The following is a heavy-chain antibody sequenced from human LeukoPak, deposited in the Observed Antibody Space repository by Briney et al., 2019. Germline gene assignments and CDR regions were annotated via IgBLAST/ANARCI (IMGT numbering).Heavy chain of an antibody. J-gene: IGHJ3*02. V-gene: IGHV1-46*01. D-gene: IGHD6-25*01. CDR2: IHPTVGDT. Sequence: ASVKVSCKASGYTFTSYGISWVRQAPGQGLEWMGIIHPTVGDTTYAQKFQGRVTITRDMSTGTVYMDLSSLRSEDTAVYYCARYGFSSVWQGGWHAFDIWGQGTTVTVSS. CDR1: GYTFTSYG. CDR3: ARYGFSSVWQGGWHAFDI.